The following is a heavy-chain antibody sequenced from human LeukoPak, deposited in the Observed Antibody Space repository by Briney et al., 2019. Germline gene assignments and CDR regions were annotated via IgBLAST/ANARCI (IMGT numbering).Heavy chain of an antibody. CDR1: GGSISSYY. Sequence: SETLSLTCTVSGGSISSYYWSWIRQPPGKGLEWIGYIYYSGSTNYNPSLKSRVTISVDTSKNQFSLKLSSVTAADTAVYYCARRMRDYYYMDVWGKGTTVTVSS. J-gene: IGHJ6*03. CDR3: ARRMRDYYYMDV. D-gene: IGHD2-15*01. V-gene: IGHV4-59*01. CDR2: IYYSGST.